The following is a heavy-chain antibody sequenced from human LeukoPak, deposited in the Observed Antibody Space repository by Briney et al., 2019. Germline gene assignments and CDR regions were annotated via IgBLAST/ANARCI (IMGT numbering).Heavy chain of an antibody. Sequence: PGGSLRLSCVASGFTFSSYAMSWVRQAPGKGLEWVSAISGSGGSTYYADSVKGRFTISRDNSENTLYLQMISLRAEDTAVYYCAKDFYPGGSWDSFDIWGQGTMVTVSS. D-gene: IGHD6-13*01. CDR3: AKDFYPGGSWDSFDI. CDR2: ISGSGGST. CDR1: GFTFSSYA. J-gene: IGHJ3*02. V-gene: IGHV3-23*01.